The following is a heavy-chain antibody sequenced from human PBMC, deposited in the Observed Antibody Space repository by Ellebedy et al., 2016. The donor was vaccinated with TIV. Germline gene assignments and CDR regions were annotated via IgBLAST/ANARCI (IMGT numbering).Heavy chain of an antibody. V-gene: IGHV3-7*03. D-gene: IGHD1-1*01. CDR1: GFTLSSYW. CDR3: ARGRSDNGYFDL. J-gene: IGHJ2*01. CDR2: IRQDGGEK. Sequence: PGGSLRLSCAASGFTLSSYWMRWVRQAPGEGLEWVAKIRQDGGEKHFVDSVKGRFAISRDNANKLLFLQLSGLRAEDTAVYYCARGRSDNGYFDLWGRGTLVSVSS.